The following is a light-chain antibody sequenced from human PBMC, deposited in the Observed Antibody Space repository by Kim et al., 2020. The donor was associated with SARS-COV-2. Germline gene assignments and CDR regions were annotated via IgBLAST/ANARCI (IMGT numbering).Light chain of an antibody. Sequence: PGEKTRITGQGNNIRSKNVHWYPQKPGQAPVVVIYNDADRPSGIPERLSGSNSGNTATLTISRVEGGDEADYYCQVWDTSSDHWVFGGGTQLTVL. CDR2: NDA. V-gene: IGLV3-21*04. CDR3: QVWDTSSDHWV. CDR1: NIRSKN. J-gene: IGLJ3*02.